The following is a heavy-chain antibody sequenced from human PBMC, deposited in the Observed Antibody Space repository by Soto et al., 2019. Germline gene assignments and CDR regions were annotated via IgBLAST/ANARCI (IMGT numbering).Heavy chain of an antibody. J-gene: IGHJ5*02. D-gene: IGHD1-26*01. CDR2: IKRHGSEK. Sequence: EVPLVESGGGLVQPGGSLRLSCAASGFTFSSYSMSWVRQAPGKGLEWVANIKRHGSEKYYVDSVKGRFTISRDSAENSLSLQMNSLRAEDTAVYYCARVVGAPYWFDPWGQGTLVTVSS. CDR3: ARVVGAPYWFDP. CDR1: GFTFSSYS. V-gene: IGHV3-7*04.